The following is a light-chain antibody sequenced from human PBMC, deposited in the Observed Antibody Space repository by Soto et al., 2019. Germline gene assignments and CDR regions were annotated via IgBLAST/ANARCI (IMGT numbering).Light chain of an antibody. CDR1: QSVSSY. CDR3: QQYNNWLT. J-gene: IGKJ4*01. V-gene: IGKV3-15*01. Sequence: EIVLTQSPAILSVSPGERATLSCRASQSVSSYLAWYQQKPGQAPRLLIYGASTRATGIPARFSGSGSGTEFTLTISSLQSEDFAVYYCQQYNNWLTFGGGTKVDI. CDR2: GAS.